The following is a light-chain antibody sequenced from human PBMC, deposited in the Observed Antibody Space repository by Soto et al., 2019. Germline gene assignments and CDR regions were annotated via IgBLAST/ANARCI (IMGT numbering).Light chain of an antibody. CDR1: QSISSY. Sequence: PGERATLSCRASQSISSYLAWYQQKPGQAPRLLIYDASNRATGIPARFSGSGSGTDFTLTISSLEPEDFAVYYCQQRSNWPTFGGGTKVEIK. CDR2: DAS. V-gene: IGKV3-11*01. CDR3: QQRSNWPT. J-gene: IGKJ4*01.